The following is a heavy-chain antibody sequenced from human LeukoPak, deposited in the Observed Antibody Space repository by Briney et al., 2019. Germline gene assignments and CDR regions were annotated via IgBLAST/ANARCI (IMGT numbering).Heavy chain of an antibody. CDR2: INPNSGGT. V-gene: IGHV1-2*02. Sequence: GASVKVSCKASGYTFTGYYMHWVRQAPGQGLEWMGWINPNSGGTNYAQKFQGRVTMTRDTSISTAYMELSSLRSEDTAVYYCARSRTRTDYYDFWSDYYYGMDVWGQGTTVTVSS. D-gene: IGHD3-3*01. CDR3: ARSRTRTDYYDFWSDYYYGMDV. CDR1: GYTFTGYY. J-gene: IGHJ6*02.